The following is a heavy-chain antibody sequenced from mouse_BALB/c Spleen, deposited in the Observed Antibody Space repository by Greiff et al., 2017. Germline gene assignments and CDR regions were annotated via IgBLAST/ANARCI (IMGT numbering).Heavy chain of an antibody. Sequence: EVKLEESGGGLVKPGGSLKLSCAASGFAFSSYDMSWVRQTPEKRLEWVAYISSGGGSTYYPDTVKGRFTISRDNAKNTLYLQMSSLKSEDTAMYYCARQYYGWFAYWGQGTLVTVSA. CDR2: ISSGGGST. CDR1: GFAFSSYD. V-gene: IGHV5-12-1*01. J-gene: IGHJ3*01. D-gene: IGHD1-1*01. CDR3: ARQYYGWFAY.